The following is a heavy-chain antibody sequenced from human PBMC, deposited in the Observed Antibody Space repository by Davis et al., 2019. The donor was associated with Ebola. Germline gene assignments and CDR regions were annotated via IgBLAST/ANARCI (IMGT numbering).Heavy chain of an antibody. D-gene: IGHD3-22*01. CDR3: ARHYYDSSGYYEFDY. CDR1: GYTFTGYY. J-gene: IGHJ4*02. V-gene: IGHV1-46*03. CDR2: INPSGGST. Sequence: ASVQVSCKASGYTFTGYYMHWVRQAPGQGLEWMGIINPSGGSTSYAQKFQGRVTMTRDTSTSTVYMELSSLRSEDTAVYYCARHYYDSSGYYEFDYWGQGTLVTVSS.